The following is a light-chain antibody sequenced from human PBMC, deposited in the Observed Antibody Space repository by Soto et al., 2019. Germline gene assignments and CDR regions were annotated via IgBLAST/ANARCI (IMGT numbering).Light chain of an antibody. CDR3: QQRSNWHPIT. J-gene: IGKJ5*01. CDR1: RGVSANY. V-gene: IGKV3D-11*01. CDR2: DAS. Sequence: ENFFTQSPGTLSLSPGEGATLSCRASRGVSANYLAWYQQKPGQAPRLIIYDASNRANGIPARFSGSGSGTDFTLTISSLEPEDFAAYYCQQRSNWHPITFGQGTRLEIK.